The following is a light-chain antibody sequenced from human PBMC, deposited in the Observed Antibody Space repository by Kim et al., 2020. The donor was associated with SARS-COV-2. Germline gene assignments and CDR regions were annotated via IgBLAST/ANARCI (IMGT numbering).Light chain of an antibody. CDR3: KQFSDWPYT. Sequence: IVMTQSPATLSVSPGERATLSCRASQSLTTNLAWYQQKPGQAPRLLIYGASTRATGIPTRFSGSGSGTEFALTISSLQSEDFALYYCKQFSDWPYTFGQGTKLEI. J-gene: IGKJ2*01. CDR1: QSLTTN. CDR2: GAS. V-gene: IGKV3-15*01.